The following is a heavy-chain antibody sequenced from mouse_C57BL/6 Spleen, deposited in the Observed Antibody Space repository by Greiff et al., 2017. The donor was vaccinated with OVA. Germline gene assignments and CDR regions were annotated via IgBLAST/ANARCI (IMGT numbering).Heavy chain of an antibody. Sequence: EVQLVESGGGLVQPKGSLKLSCAASGFTFNPYAMHWVRQAPGQGLEWVARIRRKSSNYATYYADSVKDRFTISRDDSQSMLYLQMNNLKTEDTAMYYCVRDRYYGSSHYAMDYWGQGTSVTVSS. CDR2: IRRKSSNYAT. CDR3: VRDRYYGSSHYAMDY. V-gene: IGHV10-3*01. J-gene: IGHJ4*01. CDR1: GFTFNPYA. D-gene: IGHD1-1*01.